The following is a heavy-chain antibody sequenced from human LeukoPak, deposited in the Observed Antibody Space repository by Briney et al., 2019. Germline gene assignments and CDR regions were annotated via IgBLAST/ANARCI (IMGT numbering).Heavy chain of an antibody. CDR2: IIPIFGTA. CDR1: GGTFSSYA. J-gene: IGHJ4*02. Sequence: SVKVSCTASGGTFSSYAISWVRQAPGQGLEWMGGIIPIFGTANYAQKFQGRVTITADESTSTAYMELSSLRSEDTAVYYCASGPFRTWYYYDSSGYPFDYWGQGTLVTVSS. D-gene: IGHD3-22*01. CDR3: ASGPFRTWYYYDSSGYPFDY. V-gene: IGHV1-69*13.